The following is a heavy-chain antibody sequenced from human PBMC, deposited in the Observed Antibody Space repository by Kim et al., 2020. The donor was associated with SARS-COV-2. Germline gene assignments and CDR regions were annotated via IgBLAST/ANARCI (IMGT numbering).Heavy chain of an antibody. J-gene: IGHJ6*02. V-gene: IGHV3-11*04. CDR3: ARDVYCSGGSCYSYGMDV. Sequence: VKGRFTSSRDNAKNSLYLQMNSLRAEDTAVYYCARDVYCSGGSCYSYGMDVWGQGTTVTVSS. D-gene: IGHD2-15*01.